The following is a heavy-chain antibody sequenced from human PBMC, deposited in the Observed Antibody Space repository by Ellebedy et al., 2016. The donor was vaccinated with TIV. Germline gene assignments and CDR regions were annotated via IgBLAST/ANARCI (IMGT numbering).Heavy chain of an antibody. J-gene: IGHJ4*02. Sequence: PGGSLRLSCATSGFSFSDYWLAWVRQAPGKGLEWVANIREDGGDKYYLDSVKGRFTISRDDAETTTFLKMNSLRAEDTALYFCARVGRSPHNWSFDYWGQGTLVTVSS. V-gene: IGHV3-7*01. CDR1: GFSFSDYW. CDR2: IREDGGDK. D-gene: IGHD5-24*01. CDR3: ARVGRSPHNWSFDY.